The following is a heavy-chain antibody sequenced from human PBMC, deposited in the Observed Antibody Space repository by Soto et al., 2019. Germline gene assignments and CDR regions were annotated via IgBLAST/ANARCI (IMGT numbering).Heavy chain of an antibody. J-gene: IGHJ5*02. V-gene: IGHV4-59*08. CDR3: ARLLGISSSGNWFDP. CDR2: IYYSGST. Sequence: PSETLSLTCTVSGGSISSYYWSWIRQPPGKGLEWIGYIYYSGSTNYNPSLKSRVTISVDTSKNQFSLKLSSVTAADTAVYYCARLLGISSSGNWFDPWGQGTLVTFSS. D-gene: IGHD6-6*01. CDR1: GGSISSYY.